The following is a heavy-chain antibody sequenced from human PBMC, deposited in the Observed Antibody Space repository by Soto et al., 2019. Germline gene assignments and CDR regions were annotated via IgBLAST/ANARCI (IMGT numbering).Heavy chain of an antibody. CDR3: ARAGGNGGDDAFDI. Sequence: PGGSLRLSCAASGFTFSSYGMHWVRQAPGKGLEWVAVIWYDGSNKYYADSVKGRFTISRDNSKNKLYLQMNSLRAEDTAVYYCARAGGNGGDDAFDIWGQGTMVTVSS. V-gene: IGHV3-33*01. J-gene: IGHJ3*02. CDR1: GFTFSSYG. D-gene: IGHD2-15*01. CDR2: IWYDGSNK.